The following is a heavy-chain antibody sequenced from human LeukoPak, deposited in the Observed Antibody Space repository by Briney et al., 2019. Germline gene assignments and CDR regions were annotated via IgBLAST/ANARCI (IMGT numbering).Heavy chain of an antibody. Sequence: ASVKVSCKAAGYPFISFGISWVRQAPGQGLEWMGWISAYNGKTEFAQRFQDRVTMTTDTSTTTAYMELRSLRSDDTAMYYCARDHEDVYGSGSYKLWGQGTRVTVSS. CDR2: ISAYNGKT. V-gene: IGHV1-18*01. D-gene: IGHD3-10*01. J-gene: IGHJ4*02. CDR1: GYPFISFG. CDR3: ARDHEDVYGSGSYKL.